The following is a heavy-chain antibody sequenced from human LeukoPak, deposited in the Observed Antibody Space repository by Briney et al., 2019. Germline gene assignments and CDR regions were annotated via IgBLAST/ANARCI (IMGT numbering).Heavy chain of an antibody. D-gene: IGHD6-19*01. J-gene: IGHJ4*02. V-gene: IGHV4-31*03. CDR3: ARHSYSSGWHAHFDY. CDR1: GGSISSGGYY. Sequence: SETLSLTCTVSGGSISSGGYYWSWIRQHPGKGLEWIGYIYYSGSTYYNPSLKSRVTISVDTSKNQFSLKLSSVTAADTAVYYCARHSYSSGWHAHFDYWGQGTVVAVSS. CDR2: IYYSGST.